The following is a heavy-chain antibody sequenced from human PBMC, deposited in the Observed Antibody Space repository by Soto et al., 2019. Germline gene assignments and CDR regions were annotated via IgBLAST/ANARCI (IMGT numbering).Heavy chain of an antibody. Sequence: QHGGSLRLSCAASGFIFTSYAMSWVRQAPGKGLEWVSSISGSGGNTYYADSVKGRFTISRDNSKNTLYLQMNSLRAEDTAVYYCAKGRVTIFGVVSGFDYWGPGTLVTVSS. V-gene: IGHV3-23*01. CDR1: GFIFTSYA. CDR2: ISGSGGNT. J-gene: IGHJ4*02. CDR3: AKGRVTIFGVVSGFDY. D-gene: IGHD3-3*01.